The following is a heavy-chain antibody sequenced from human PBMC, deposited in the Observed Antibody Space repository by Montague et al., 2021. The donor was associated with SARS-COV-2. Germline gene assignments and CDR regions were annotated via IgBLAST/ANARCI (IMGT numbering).Heavy chain of an antibody. CDR1: GGSISSGSYY. V-gene: IGHV4-61*02. CDR2: IYTSGST. J-gene: IGHJ5*02. D-gene: IGHD3-10*01. CDR3: ARDSVAGP. Sequence: TLSLTCTVSGGSISSGSYYWSWIRQPAGKGLEWIGRIYTSGSTNYNPSLKSRVTISVDTSKNQFFLKLSSVTAADTAVYYCARDSVAGPWGQGTLVTVSS.